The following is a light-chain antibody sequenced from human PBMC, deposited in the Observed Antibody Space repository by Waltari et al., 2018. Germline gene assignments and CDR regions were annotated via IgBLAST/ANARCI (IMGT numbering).Light chain of an antibody. CDR2: RAS. CDR3: QQYNNWLT. J-gene: IGKJ4*01. V-gene: IGKV3-15*01. Sequence: EVVMTQSPAILSVSPGQRATLFCRASQSVSDDFAWYQHTSGQPPRLLIYRASYRATGVPARFSGSGSGTEFTLTISSLQSEDFAVYYCQQYNNWLTFGGGTKVEV. CDR1: QSVSDD.